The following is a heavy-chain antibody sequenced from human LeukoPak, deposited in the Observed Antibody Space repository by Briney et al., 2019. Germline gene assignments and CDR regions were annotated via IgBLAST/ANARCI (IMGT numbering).Heavy chain of an antibody. J-gene: IGHJ4*02. CDR2: IIPIFGTA. Sequence: SVKVSCKASGGTFSSYAISWVRQAPGQGLEWMGGIIPIFGTANYAQKFQGRVTITADESTSTAYMELSSLRSEDTAVYYCARVRDGYNSWPYWGQGTLVTVSS. V-gene: IGHV1-69*13. CDR1: GGTFSSYA. D-gene: IGHD5-24*01. CDR3: ARVRDGYNSWPY.